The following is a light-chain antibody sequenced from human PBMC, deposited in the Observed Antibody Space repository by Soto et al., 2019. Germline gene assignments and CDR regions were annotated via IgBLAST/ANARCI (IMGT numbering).Light chain of an antibody. CDR3: NSYTGSSTYV. Sequence: QSVLTQPPSVSGSPGQSVTISCTGTSSDVGYYNRVSWYQQPPGTAPKLMVFEVSNRPSGVPDRFSGSKSGNTASLTISGLQAEDEADYYCNSYTGSSTYVFGTGTKVTVL. J-gene: IGLJ1*01. CDR1: SSDVGYYNR. CDR2: EVS. V-gene: IGLV2-18*02.